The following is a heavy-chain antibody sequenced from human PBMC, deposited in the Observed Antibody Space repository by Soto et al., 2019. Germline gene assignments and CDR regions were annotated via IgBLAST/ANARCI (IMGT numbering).Heavy chain of an antibody. CDR2: INPSGGST. J-gene: IGHJ3*02. CDR3: ARDRVITFGGVIVKDAFDI. V-gene: IGHV1-46*03. Sequence: QVQLVQSGAEVKKPGSAVNVSCKASGYTFTSYYMHWVRQAPGQGLEWMGIINPSGGSTSYAQKFQRRVTMTRDRSTSTVYMERSRLRSDDTAVYYCARDRVITFGGVIVKDAFDIWGQGTMVTVSS. D-gene: IGHD3-16*02. CDR1: GYTFTSYY.